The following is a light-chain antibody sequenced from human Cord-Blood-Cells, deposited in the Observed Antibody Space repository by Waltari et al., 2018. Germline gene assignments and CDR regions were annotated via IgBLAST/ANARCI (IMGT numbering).Light chain of an antibody. CDR2: DAS. J-gene: IGKJ3*01. V-gene: IGKV3-11*01. CDR3: QQRSNWPVT. Sequence: EIVFTQSPATLSLSPGERATLSCRASQSVSSYLDWYQQKPGQAPSLLIYDASNRATGIPARVRGSGSGTDFTRTISSREPEDFAVYDCQQRSNWPVTFGPGTKVDIK. CDR1: QSVSSY.